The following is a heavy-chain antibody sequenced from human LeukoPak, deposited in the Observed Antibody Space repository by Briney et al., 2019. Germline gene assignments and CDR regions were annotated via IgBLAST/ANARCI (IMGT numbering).Heavy chain of an antibody. D-gene: IGHD1-26*01. CDR1: GFTFSSYG. V-gene: IGHV3-30*02. J-gene: IGHJ4*02. CDR2: IRYDGSNK. Sequence: PGGSLRLSCAASGFTFSSYGMHWVRQAPGKGLEWVAFIRYDGSNKYYADSVKGRFTISRDNSKNTLYLQMNSLRAEDTAVYYCAKVIVEPKGYFDYWGQGTLVTVSS. CDR3: AKVIVEPKGYFDY.